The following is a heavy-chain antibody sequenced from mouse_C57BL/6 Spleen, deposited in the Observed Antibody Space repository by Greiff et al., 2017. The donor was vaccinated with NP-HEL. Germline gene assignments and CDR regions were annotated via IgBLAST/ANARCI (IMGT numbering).Heavy chain of an antibody. V-gene: IGHV14-3*01. CDR2: IDPANGNT. J-gene: IGHJ1*03. CDR3: ARWYDYPWYFDV. Sequence: VQLQQSVAELVRPGASVKLSCTASGFTIKNTYMHWVKQRPEQGLEWIGRIDPANGNTKYAPKFQGKATITADTSSNTAYLQLSSLTSEDTAIYYCARWYDYPWYFDVWGTGTTVTVSS. CDR1: GFTIKNTY. D-gene: IGHD2-4*01.